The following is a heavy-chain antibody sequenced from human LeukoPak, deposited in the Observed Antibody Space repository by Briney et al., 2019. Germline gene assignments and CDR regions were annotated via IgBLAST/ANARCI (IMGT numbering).Heavy chain of an antibody. D-gene: IGHD2-2*01. V-gene: IGHV3-66*01. CDR3: AREAKVGILDAFDI. Sequence: GGSLRLSCEASGFTVSSNYMNWVRQAPGKGLEWVSVIYSGGSTYYADSVKGRFTISRDNSKNTLYLQMNSLRDEDTALYYCAREAKVGILDAFDIWGQGTMVTVSS. CDR2: IYSGGST. J-gene: IGHJ3*02. CDR1: GFTVSSNY.